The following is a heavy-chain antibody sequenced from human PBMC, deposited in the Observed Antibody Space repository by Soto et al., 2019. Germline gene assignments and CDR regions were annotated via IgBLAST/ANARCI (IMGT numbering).Heavy chain of an antibody. Sequence: GGSLRLSCAASGFTFSSYGMHWVRQAPGKGLEWVAVISYDGSNKYYADSVKGRFTISRDNSKNTLYLQMNSLRAEDTAVYYCAKTDYYDSSGYGFDYWGQGTLVTVSS. V-gene: IGHV3-30*18. CDR1: GFTFSSYG. CDR2: ISYDGSNK. J-gene: IGHJ4*02. D-gene: IGHD3-22*01. CDR3: AKTDYYDSSGYGFDY.